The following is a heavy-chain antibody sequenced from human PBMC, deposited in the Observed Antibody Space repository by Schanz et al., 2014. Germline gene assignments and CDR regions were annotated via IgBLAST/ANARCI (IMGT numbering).Heavy chain of an antibody. V-gene: IGHV3-53*01. D-gene: IGHD1-7*01. CDR2: IYSGDNT. CDR3: ASLIGTTSAHVYGMDV. J-gene: IGHJ6*02. CDR1: GFTVTSYY. Sequence: EMQLVESGGGLIQPGGSLRLSCAASGFTVTSYYMSWVRQAPGKGLEWVSVIYSGDNTYYADSVKGRFTISRDNSKNTVYLKMNSLRAEDKAVYLCASLIGTTSAHVYGMDVWGQGTTVTVSS.